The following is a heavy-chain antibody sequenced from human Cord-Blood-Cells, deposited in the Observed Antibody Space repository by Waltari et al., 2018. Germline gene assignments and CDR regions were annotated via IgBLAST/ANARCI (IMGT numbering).Heavy chain of an antibody. CDR2: SIPIFGTA. J-gene: IGHJ2*01. D-gene: IGHD7-27*01. Sequence: QVQLVQSGAAVTKPGSSVKVSCKASGGPFSSYAISWVRPAPGKWPEWMGGSIPIFGTANYAQKFQGRVTITADKSTSTAYMELSSLRSEDTAVYYCARGGLGKSWYFDLWGRGTLVTVSS. V-gene: IGHV1-69*06. CDR3: ARGGLGKSWYFDL. CDR1: GGPFSSYA.